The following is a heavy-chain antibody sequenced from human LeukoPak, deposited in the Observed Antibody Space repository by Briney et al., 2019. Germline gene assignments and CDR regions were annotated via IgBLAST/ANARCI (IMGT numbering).Heavy chain of an antibody. CDR3: ARDRLQLWPKEVDYMDV. CDR1: GFTFSSYS. J-gene: IGHJ6*03. Sequence: QSGGSLRLSCAASGFTFSSYSMNWVRQAPGKGLEWVSSISSSGSTIYYADSVKGRITISRDNAKNSLYLQMNSLRAEDTAVYYCARDRLQLWPKEVDYMDVWGKGTTVTVSS. V-gene: IGHV3-48*04. CDR2: ISSSGSTI. D-gene: IGHD5-18*01.